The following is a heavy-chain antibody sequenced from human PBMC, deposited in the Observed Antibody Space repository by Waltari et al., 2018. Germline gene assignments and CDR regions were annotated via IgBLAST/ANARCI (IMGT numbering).Heavy chain of an antibody. CDR2: IYYHGAT. CDR3: AREIYGGNSRPFDY. D-gene: IGHD2-21*02. V-gene: IGHV4-59*01. CDR1: GGSISSYF. J-gene: IGHJ4*02. Sequence: QVQLHESGPGLVKPSETLSLTCSVSGGSISSYFWHWIRQPPGKGLEWIGYIYYHGATNYNPSLRSRLTISVDTAENQFSLRLSSVTTADTAVYYCAREIYGGNSRPFDYWGQGTLATVSS.